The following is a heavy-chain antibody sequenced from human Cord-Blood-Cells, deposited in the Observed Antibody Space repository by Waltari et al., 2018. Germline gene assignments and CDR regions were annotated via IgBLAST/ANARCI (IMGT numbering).Heavy chain of an antibody. CDR1: GYTFTGYY. V-gene: IGHV1-2*02. J-gene: IGHJ4*02. D-gene: IGHD6-6*01. CDR3: ARVWSEYSSSFDY. CDR2: INPKSGGT. Sequence: QVQLVQSGAEVKKPGASVKVSCKASGYTFTGYYMHWVRQAPGQGLEWVGWINPKSGGTNSARNFQGRVTRTRDTSIRTAYMELSRLRSDDTAVYYCARVWSEYSSSFDYWGQGTLVTVSS.